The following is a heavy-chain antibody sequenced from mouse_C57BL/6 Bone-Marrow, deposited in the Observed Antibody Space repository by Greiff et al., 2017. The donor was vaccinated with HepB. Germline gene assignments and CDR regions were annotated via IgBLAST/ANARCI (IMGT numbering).Heavy chain of an antibody. CDR1: GFTFTDYY. CDR2: IRNKANGYTT. J-gene: IGHJ4*01. CDR3: ARNYYGSSYCAMDY. D-gene: IGHD1-1*01. V-gene: IGHV7-3*01. Sequence: DVHLVESGGGLVQPGGSLSLSCAASGFTFTDYYMSWVLQPPGKALEWLGFIRNKANGYTTEYSASVKGRFTISRDNSQSILYLQMNALRAEDSATYYCARNYYGSSYCAMDYWGQGTSVTVSS.